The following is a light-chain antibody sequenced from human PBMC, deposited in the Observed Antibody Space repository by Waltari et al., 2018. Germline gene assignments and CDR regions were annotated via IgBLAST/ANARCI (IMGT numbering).Light chain of an antibody. Sequence: DIQMTQSLSSLSASVGDRVTNTCRASESIDSNLSWYQQKPGKAPKLLIYAASSLQSGVPSRFSARGSGTDFTLTISSLQREDFATYYCQQSYSSPRTFGQGTKVEVK. J-gene: IGKJ1*01. CDR1: ESIDSN. CDR3: QQSYSSPRT. V-gene: IGKV1-39*01. CDR2: AAS.